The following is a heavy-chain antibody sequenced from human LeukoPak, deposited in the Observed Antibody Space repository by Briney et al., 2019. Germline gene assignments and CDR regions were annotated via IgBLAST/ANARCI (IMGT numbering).Heavy chain of an antibody. D-gene: IGHD2-15*01. V-gene: IGHV4-59*01. CDR2: IYYSGST. CDR3: ARTTEGYCSGGSCYQYSYYMDV. Sequence: SETLSLTCTVSSASISTYYWSWIRQPPGKGLEWIGYIYYSGSTNYNPSLKSRVTISVDTSKNQFSLKLTSVTAADTAVYYCARTTEGYCSGGSCYQYSYYMDVWGKGTTVTVSS. J-gene: IGHJ6*03. CDR1: SASISTYY.